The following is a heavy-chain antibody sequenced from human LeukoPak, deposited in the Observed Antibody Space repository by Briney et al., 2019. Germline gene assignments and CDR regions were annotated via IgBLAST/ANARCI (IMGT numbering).Heavy chain of an antibody. J-gene: IGHJ4*02. CDR2: MNPNSGNT. Sequence: ASVKVSCKASGYTFTSYDINWVRQATGQGLEWMGWMNPNSGNTGYAQEFQGRVTITRNTSISTAYMELSSLRSEDTAVYYCARGWELLYYFDYWGQGTLVTVSS. D-gene: IGHD1-26*01. V-gene: IGHV1-8*03. CDR3: ARGWELLYYFDY. CDR1: GYTFTSYD.